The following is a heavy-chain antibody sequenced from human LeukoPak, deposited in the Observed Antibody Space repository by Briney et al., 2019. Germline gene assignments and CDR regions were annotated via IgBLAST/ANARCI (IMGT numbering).Heavy chain of an antibody. J-gene: IGHJ4*02. CDR2: INVSGGTT. CDR1: EFTFSSYA. CDR3: ARGRTMVRGVTPPSYFDY. D-gene: IGHD3-10*01. V-gene: IGHV3-23*01. Sequence: GGSLRLSCAASEFTFSSYAMQWVRQAPGKGLEWVSGINVSGGTTWYADSVKGRSTISRDNAKNSLYLQMNSLRAEDTAVYYCARGRTMVRGVTPPSYFDYWGQGTLVTVSS.